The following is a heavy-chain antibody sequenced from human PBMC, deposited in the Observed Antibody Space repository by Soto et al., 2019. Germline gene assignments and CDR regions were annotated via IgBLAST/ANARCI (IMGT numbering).Heavy chain of an antibody. CDR2: INAHSGGT. D-gene: IGHD6-6*01. CDR3: AKDLTRQLAYWLDP. V-gene: IGHV1-2*02. J-gene: IGHJ5*02. Sequence: VASVKVSCKASGFSFTGYYIHWLRQAPGQGLEWMGWINAHSGGTEYAQKFQGSVTLTRDTSIATAYLTLTSLTSDDTALYYCAKDLTRQLAYWLDPWGQGTQVTVSS. CDR1: GFSFTGYY.